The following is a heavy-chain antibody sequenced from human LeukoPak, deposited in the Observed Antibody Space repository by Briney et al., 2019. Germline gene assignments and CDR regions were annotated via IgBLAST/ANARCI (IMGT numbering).Heavy chain of an antibody. CDR2: IYYSGST. D-gene: IGHD6-19*01. J-gene: IGHJ6*04. CDR3: ARDVKSSGYYYYGMDV. V-gene: IGHV4-31*03. Sequence: SQTLSLTCTVSGGSITSGGYYWSWTRQHPGKGLEWIGYIYYSGSTYYNTSLKSRVSISEDTSKNQFSLKVSSVPDADAAVYYCARDVKSSGYYYYGMDVWGEGPTVTVSS. CDR1: GGSITSGGYY.